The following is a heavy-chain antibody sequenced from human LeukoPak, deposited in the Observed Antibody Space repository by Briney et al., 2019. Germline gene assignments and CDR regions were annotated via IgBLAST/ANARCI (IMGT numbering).Heavy chain of an antibody. J-gene: IGHJ5*02. CDR1: GGSISSSNDC. D-gene: IGHD1-1*01. V-gene: IGHV4-39*01. CDR2: FYYGGST. CDR3: TRRRAGRLYNWFDP. Sequence: SETLSLTCTVSGGSISSSNDCWDWIRQPPGRGLEWIASFYYGGSTYYNPSLKSRVTISADTSKNQVSLKLRSVTAADTALYYCTRRRAGRLYNWFDPWGQGTLFTVSS.